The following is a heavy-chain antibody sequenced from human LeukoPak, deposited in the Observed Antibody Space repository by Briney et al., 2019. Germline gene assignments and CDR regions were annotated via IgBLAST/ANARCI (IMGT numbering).Heavy chain of an antibody. J-gene: IGHJ6*02. CDR1: GFTFSSYG. CDR3: AKAPTIFGVVIIGYYYYGMDV. CDR2: IWYDGSNK. V-gene: IGHV3-33*06. D-gene: IGHD3-3*01. Sequence: GGSLRLSCAASGFTFSSYGMHWVRQAPGKGLEWVAVIWYDGSNKYYADSVKGRFTISRDNSKNTLYLQMNSLRAEDTAVYYCAKAPTIFGVVIIGYYYYGMDVWGQGTTVTVSS.